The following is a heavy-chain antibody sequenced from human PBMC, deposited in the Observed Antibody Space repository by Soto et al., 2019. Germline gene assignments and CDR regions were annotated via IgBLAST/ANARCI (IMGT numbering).Heavy chain of an antibody. Sequence: GGSLRLSCAASGFTFSSYGMHWVRRAPGKGLEWVAVISYDGSNKYYADSVKGRFTISRDNSKNTLYLQMNSLRAEDTAVYYCAKDRYYYYYYGMDVWGQGTTVTVSS. CDR1: GFTFSSYG. V-gene: IGHV3-30*18. CDR2: ISYDGSNK. CDR3: AKDRYYYYYYGMDV. J-gene: IGHJ6*02.